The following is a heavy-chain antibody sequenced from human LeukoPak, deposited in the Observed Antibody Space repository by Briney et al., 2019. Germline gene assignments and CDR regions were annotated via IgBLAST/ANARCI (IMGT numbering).Heavy chain of an antibody. CDR3: ARDPEGDYYDSSGYADY. CDR2: IYHSGNT. J-gene: IGHJ4*02. Sequence: SETLSLTCTVSAYSISNGYYWGWIRQPPGKGLEWIGSIYHSGNTYYNPSLKSRVTISVDTSKNQFSLKLSSVTAADTAVYYCARDPEGDYYDSSGYADYWGQGTLVTVSS. V-gene: IGHV4-38-2*02. D-gene: IGHD3-22*01. CDR1: AYSISNGYY.